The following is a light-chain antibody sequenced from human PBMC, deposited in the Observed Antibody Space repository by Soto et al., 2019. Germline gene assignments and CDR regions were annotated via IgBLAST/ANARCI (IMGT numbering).Light chain of an antibody. V-gene: IGKV3-11*01. CDR2: DAS. J-gene: IGKJ1*01. Sequence: EIVLTQSPATLSLSPGERATLSCRASQSVSSYLAWYQQKPCQAPRLLIYDASNRATGIPARFSGSWSGTDFPLTISSLEPEDFAAYYCQQSSNLPRTFGQGTKVEIK. CDR3: QQSSNLPRT. CDR1: QSVSSY.